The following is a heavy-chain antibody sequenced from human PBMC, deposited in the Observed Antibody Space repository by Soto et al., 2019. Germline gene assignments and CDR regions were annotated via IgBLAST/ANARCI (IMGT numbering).Heavy chain of an antibody. CDR1: GYSFTSYS. CDR2: TSVYNGAT. V-gene: IGHV1-18*04. CDR3: ARSGYCGYAELY. D-gene: IGHD5-12*01. J-gene: IGHJ1*01. Sequence: QVQLVQSGAEVKKPGASVKVSCKASGYSFTSYSISWVRQAPGQGLQWMGWTSVYNGATNYTQALQGRVTMTTDTSTSTAYMELRSLRSDDTGVYFCARSGYCGYAELYWGQGTLVTVSS.